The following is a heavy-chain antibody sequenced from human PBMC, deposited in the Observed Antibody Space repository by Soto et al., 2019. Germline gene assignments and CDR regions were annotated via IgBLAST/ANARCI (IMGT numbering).Heavy chain of an antibody. CDR1: GGTFSSYA. CDR3: ARATRYSSSSQYYYYGMDV. Sequence: PSVKVSCKASGGTFSSYAISWLRQSPGQGLEWMGGIIPIFGTANYAQKFQGRVTITADESTSTAYMELSSLRSEDTAVYYCARATRYSSSSQYYYYGMDVWGQGTTVTVSS. J-gene: IGHJ6*02. V-gene: IGHV1-69*13. CDR2: IIPIFGTA. D-gene: IGHD6-6*01.